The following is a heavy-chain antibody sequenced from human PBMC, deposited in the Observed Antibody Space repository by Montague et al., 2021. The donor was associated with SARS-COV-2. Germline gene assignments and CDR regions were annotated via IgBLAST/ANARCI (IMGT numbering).Heavy chain of an antibody. CDR2: NSIAGDT. Sequence: SLRLSCAASGFTFSKYDMNWLRQAPGKGLEWVSVNSIAGDTNYAASVRGRFTISRDNSKNTVYLQMNSLRAEDTAMYYCAGADNYGSWGRGTLVTVSS. D-gene: IGHD4-17*01. CDR1: GFTFSKYD. J-gene: IGHJ5*02. V-gene: IGHV3-53*01. CDR3: AGADNYGS.